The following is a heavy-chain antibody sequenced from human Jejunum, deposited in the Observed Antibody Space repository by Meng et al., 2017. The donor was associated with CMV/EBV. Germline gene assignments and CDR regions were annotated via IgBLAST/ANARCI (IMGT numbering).Heavy chain of an antibody. CDR1: GDSISNYF. CDR2: FSPGDNI. CDR3: ARGESRGYYYFDY. D-gene: IGHD3-22*01. V-gene: IGHV4-4*07. J-gene: IGHJ4*02. Sequence: QVHLQSSGPGLVRPSETLSLTCTVSGDSISNYFWSWIRQPAGKKLEWIGRFSPGDNINYIPSLKGRLTMSVDTSNNQIFLNVTSVTAADTALYYCARGESRGYYYFDYWGQGILVTVSS.